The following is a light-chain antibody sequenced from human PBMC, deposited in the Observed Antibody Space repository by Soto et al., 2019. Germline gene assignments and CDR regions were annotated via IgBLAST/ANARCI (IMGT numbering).Light chain of an antibody. CDR1: SSNIGPNT. J-gene: IGLJ3*02. CDR2: SNN. CDR3: ASWDASLNGWV. V-gene: IGLV1-44*01. Sequence: QSVLTQPPSASGTPGQRVTFSCSGSSSNIGPNTVNWYQQVPGTAPKLLIYSNNQWPSGVPGRFSGSKSGTSASLAISGLQPEDEADYHCASWDASLNGWVFGGGTKLTVL.